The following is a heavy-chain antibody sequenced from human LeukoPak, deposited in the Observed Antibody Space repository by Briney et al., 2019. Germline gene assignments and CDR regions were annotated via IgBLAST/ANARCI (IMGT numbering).Heavy chain of an antibody. Sequence: SQTLSLTCAISGDSVSSNDAAWNWIRQSPSRGLEWLGRTFYRSKWYYDSAVSVKSRITINPDTSKNQFSLQLNFVTPEDTAVYYCAREVAGTYAFDYWGQGTLVTVSS. J-gene: IGHJ4*02. D-gene: IGHD6-19*01. V-gene: IGHV6-1*01. CDR2: TFYRSKWYY. CDR3: AREVAGTYAFDY. CDR1: GDSVSSNDAA.